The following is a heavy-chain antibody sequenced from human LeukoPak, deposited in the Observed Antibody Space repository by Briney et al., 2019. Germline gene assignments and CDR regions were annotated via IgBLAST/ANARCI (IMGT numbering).Heavy chain of an antibody. CDR3: AKDEDINNWYYFDY. V-gene: IGHV3-23*01. J-gene: IGHJ4*02. CDR2: FSASGGRT. CDR1: GFTFSSYA. D-gene: IGHD1-1*01. Sequence: PGGSLILSCAASGFTFSSYAMSWVRQAPGKGLEWVSGFSASGGRTYYADSVKGRFTISRDNSKNTLYLQMNSLRTEDTAVYYCAKDEDINNWYYFDYWGQGTLVTVSS.